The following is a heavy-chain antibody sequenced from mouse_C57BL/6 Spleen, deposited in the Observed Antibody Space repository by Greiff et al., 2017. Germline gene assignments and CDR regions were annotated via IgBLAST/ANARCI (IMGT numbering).Heavy chain of an antibody. J-gene: IGHJ3*01. V-gene: IGHV3-6*01. CDR3: ASFAY. CDR2: ISYDGSN. CDR1: GYSITSGYY. Sequence: EVKLMESGPGLVKPSQSLSLTCSVTGYSITSGYYWNWIRQFPGNKLEWMGYISYDGSNNYNPSLKNRISITRDTSNNQFFLKLNSVTTEDTATYYCASFAYWGQATLVTVSA.